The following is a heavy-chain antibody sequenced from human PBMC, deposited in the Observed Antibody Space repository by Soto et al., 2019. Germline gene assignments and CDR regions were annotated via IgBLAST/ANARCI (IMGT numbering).Heavy chain of an antibody. D-gene: IGHD6-19*01. CDR3: AKGVPGIAVAGTGYFQH. V-gene: IGHV3-23*01. CDR2: ISGSGDST. Sequence: EVQLLASGGGLVQPGGSLRLSCAASGFTFSSYAMSWVRQAPGKGLEWVSGISGSGDSTYYADSVKGRFTISRDNSKKTVYLQMNSLRAEDTAVYYCAKGVPGIAVAGTGYFQHWGQGTLVTVSS. CDR1: GFTFSSYA. J-gene: IGHJ1*01.